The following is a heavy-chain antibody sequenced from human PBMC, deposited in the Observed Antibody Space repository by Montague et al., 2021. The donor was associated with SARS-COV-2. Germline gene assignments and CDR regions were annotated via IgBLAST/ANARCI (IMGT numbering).Heavy chain of an antibody. CDR1: GYTFTRYG. J-gene: IGHJ3*02. CDR3: ASFYSSSWYGAFDI. D-gene: IGHD6-13*01. CDR2: ISAYNGNT. Sequence: SVKVSCKASGYTFTRYGISWLRQAPGQGLEWMGWISAYNGNTNYAQKLQGRVIMTTDTSTSTAYMELRSLRSDDTAVYYCASFYSSSWYGAFDIWGQGTMVTVSS. V-gene: IGHV1-18*01.